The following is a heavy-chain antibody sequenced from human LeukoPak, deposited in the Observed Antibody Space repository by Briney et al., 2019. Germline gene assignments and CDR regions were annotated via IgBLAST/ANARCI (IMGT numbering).Heavy chain of an antibody. CDR1: GFSFGIYW. J-gene: IGHJ3*01. CDR2: ITSDGSTT. Sequence: GSLRLSCFASGFSFGIYWMHWVRQAPGKGLVWVSRITSDGSTTNYADSVEGRFTISRDNAKNTLFLQMNSLRAEDTAVYYCARGWEQQGVGAFHVWGQGTMVTVSS. D-gene: IGHD1/OR15-1a*01. V-gene: IGHV3-74*01. CDR3: ARGWEQQGVGAFHV.